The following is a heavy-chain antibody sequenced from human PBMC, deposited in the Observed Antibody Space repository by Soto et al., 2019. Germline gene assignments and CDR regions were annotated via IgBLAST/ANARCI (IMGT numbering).Heavy chain of an antibody. Sequence: PGGSLRLSCAASGFTFSSHTMHWVRQAPGKGPEWVAAIWSHGNNKYYADSVRGRFTISRDNAKNSLYLQMDSLRPEDTAVYYCARDPIRIASAGAAYWGQGSLVTVS. CDR3: ARDPIRIASAGAAY. D-gene: IGHD6-13*01. J-gene: IGHJ4*01. CDR1: GFTFSSHT. V-gene: IGHV3-33*01. CDR2: IWSHGNNK.